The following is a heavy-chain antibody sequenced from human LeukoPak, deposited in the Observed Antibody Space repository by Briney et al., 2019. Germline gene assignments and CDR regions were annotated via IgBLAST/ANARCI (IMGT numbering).Heavy chain of an antibody. V-gene: IGHV3-53*01. CDR2: IYSGGST. Sequence: GGSLRLSCAASGFTVSSKYMSWVRQAPGKGLEWVSVIYSGGSTYYADSVKGRLTISRDNSKNTLYLQMNSLRAEDTAVYFCARGDQWELLGYYFDYWGQGTLVTVSS. D-gene: IGHD1-26*01. CDR1: GFTVSSKY. J-gene: IGHJ4*02. CDR3: ARGDQWELLGYYFDY.